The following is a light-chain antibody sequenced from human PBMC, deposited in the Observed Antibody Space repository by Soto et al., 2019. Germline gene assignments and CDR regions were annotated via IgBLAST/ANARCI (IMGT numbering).Light chain of an antibody. CDR3: QQYNNWPLT. Sequence: EIVMTQSPATLSVSPGERATLSCRASQSVSSNLAWYHQKPGQAPRLLIYDASTRATGMPARFSGSGSGTEFTLTISSLQSEDFAVYYCQQYNNWPLTFGGGTKVEIK. CDR1: QSVSSN. CDR2: DAS. V-gene: IGKV3-15*01. J-gene: IGKJ4*01.